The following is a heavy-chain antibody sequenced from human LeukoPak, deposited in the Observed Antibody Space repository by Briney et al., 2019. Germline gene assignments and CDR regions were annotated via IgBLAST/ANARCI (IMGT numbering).Heavy chain of an antibody. CDR2: ISGSGGST. CDR1: GFTFSSYA. Sequence: GGSLRLSCAASGFTFSSYAMSWVRQAPGKGLEWVSAISGSGGSTYYADSVKGRFTISRDNAKNSLYLQMNSLRVEDTAVYYCARDRMCDIWGQGAMVTVSS. J-gene: IGHJ3*02. V-gene: IGHV3-23*01. CDR3: ARDRMCDI.